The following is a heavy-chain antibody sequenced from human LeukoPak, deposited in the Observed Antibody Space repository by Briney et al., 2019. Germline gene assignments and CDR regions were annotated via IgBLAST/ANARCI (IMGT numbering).Heavy chain of an antibody. CDR3: AREGDIYCSGGSCSEDY. Sequence: GASVKVSCKASGYTFNSYGISWVRQAPGQGLEWMGWISAYNGNTNYAQKLQGRVTMTTDTSTSTAYMELRSLRSDDTAVYYCAREGDIYCSGGSCSEDYWGQGTLVTVSS. D-gene: IGHD2-15*01. CDR1: GYTFNSYG. CDR2: ISAYNGNT. V-gene: IGHV1-18*01. J-gene: IGHJ4*02.